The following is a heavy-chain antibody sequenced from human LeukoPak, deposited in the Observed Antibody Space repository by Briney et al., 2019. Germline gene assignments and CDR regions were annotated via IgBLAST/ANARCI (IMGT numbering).Heavy chain of an antibody. Sequence: ASVKVSCKASGYNFRRYGLTWVRQAPGQGLEWMGWISAYSGNTNYAQKFQGRVTMTRDTSMSTAYMELRSLRSVDTAVYYCARTARGSYCSSTSCYLYYMDVWGKGTTVTISS. J-gene: IGHJ6*03. D-gene: IGHD2-2*01. CDR1: GYNFRRYG. V-gene: IGHV1-18*01. CDR3: ARTARGSYCSSTSCYLYYMDV. CDR2: ISAYSGNT.